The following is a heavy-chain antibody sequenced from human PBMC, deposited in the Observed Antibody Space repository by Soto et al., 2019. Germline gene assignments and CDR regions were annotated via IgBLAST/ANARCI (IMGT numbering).Heavy chain of an antibody. CDR3: ASERPALLLTYYGMDV. J-gene: IGHJ6*02. V-gene: IGHV1-69*01. CDR1: GGTFSSYA. CDR2: IIPIFGTA. D-gene: IGHD2-15*01. Sequence: QVQLVQSGAEVQKPGSSVKVSCKASGGTFSSYAISWVRQAPGQGLEWMGGIIPIFGTANYAQKFQGRVTITADESTSTAYMELSSLRSEDTAVYYCASERPALLLTYYGMDVWGQGTTVTVSS.